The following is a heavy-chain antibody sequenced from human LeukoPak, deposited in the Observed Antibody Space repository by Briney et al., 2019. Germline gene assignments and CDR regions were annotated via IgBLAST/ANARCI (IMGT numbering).Heavy chain of an antibody. CDR3: ARGPYDFWSGYPLPYYYYYMDV. Sequence: ASVKVSCKASGYTFTSYGISWVRQAPGQGLEWMGWISAYNGNTNYAQKLQGRVTMTTDTSTSTAYMELRSLRSDDTAVYYCARGPYDFWSGYPLPYYYYYMDVWGKGTTVTVSS. CDR2: ISAYNGNT. CDR1: GYTFTSYG. D-gene: IGHD3-3*01. J-gene: IGHJ6*03. V-gene: IGHV1-18*01.